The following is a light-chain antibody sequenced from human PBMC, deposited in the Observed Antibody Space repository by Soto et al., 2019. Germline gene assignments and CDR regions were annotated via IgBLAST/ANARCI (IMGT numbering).Light chain of an antibody. CDR1: SSNIGGNT. CDR3: AAWDDSLHGYV. V-gene: IGLV1-44*01. J-gene: IGLJ1*01. CDR2: SNN. Sequence: QSAQTQSPSASGTPGQRVTISCSEGSSNIGGNTVNWYQQLPGTAPKLLIYSNNQRPSGVPDRFSGSKSGTSASLAISGLQSEDEADYYCAAWDDSLHGYVFGTGTKVTVL.